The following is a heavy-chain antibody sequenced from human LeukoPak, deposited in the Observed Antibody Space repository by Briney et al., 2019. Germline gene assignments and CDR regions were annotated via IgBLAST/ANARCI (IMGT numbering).Heavy chain of an antibody. CDR2: ITTAGDT. CDR1: GFTFSSYD. D-gene: IGHD6-6*01. J-gene: IGHJ5*02. CDR3: ARGGLSYSSSWWFDP. Sequence: PGGSLRLSCAASGFTFSSYDMHWVRQATGKGLEWVSAITTAGDTYFPDSVKGRFTISRENAKNSLYLQMNSLRAGDTAVCYCARGGLSYSSSWWFDPWGQGTLVTVSS. V-gene: IGHV3-13*01.